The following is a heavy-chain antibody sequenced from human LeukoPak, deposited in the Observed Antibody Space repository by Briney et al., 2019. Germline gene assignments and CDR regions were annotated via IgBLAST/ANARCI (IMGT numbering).Heavy chain of an antibody. CDR2: IKLDGSEK. J-gene: IGHJ4*02. Sequence: GGSLRLSWVASGFTFGKYWMSWVRQAPGKGLEWVANIKLDGSEKNYVDSVKGRFTVSRDNSKNTLYLQMNSLRAEDTAVYYCATGTGYYYDRWGQGTLVTVAS. D-gene: IGHD3-9*01. V-gene: IGHV3-7*03. CDR3: ATGTGYYYDR. CDR1: GFTFGKYW.